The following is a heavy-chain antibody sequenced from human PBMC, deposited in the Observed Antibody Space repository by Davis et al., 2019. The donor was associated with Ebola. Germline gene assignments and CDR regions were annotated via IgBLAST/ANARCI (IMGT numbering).Heavy chain of an antibody. CDR1: GGSISSYY. D-gene: IGHD6-19*01. CDR3: ARVYSSGWGGWFDP. CDR2: IYYSGST. Sequence: SETLSLTCTVSGGSISSYYWSWIRQPQGKGLEWIGYIYYSGSTNYNPSLKSRVTISVDTSKNQFSLKLSSVTAADTAVYYCARVYSSGWGGWFDPWGQGTLVTVSS. V-gene: IGHV4-59*01. J-gene: IGHJ5*02.